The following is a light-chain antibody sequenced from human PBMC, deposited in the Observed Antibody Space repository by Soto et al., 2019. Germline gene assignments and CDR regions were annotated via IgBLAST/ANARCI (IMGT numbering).Light chain of an antibody. V-gene: IGLV6-57*01. Sequence: NFMLTQPHSVSASPGKTVIISCTRSSGSIASNYVQWYQQRPGSSPTTVIYEDNQRPSGVPDPFSGSIDSSSNSASLTISGLETEDEADYFCQSYDATNQVFGGGTKLTVL. J-gene: IGLJ3*02. CDR3: QSYDATNQV. CDR1: SGSIASNY. CDR2: EDN.